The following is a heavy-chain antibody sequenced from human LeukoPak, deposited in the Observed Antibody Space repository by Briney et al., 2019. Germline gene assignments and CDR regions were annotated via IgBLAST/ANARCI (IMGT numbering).Heavy chain of an antibody. Sequence: SGTVSLTCTVSGGSISSYYWSWIRQPAGKGLEWIGRIYTSGSTNYNPSLKSRVTMSVDTSKNQFSLKLSSVTAADTAVYSCARDMNVVVPAAIGDWFDPWGQGTLVTVSS. D-gene: IGHD2-2*01. J-gene: IGHJ5*02. CDR3: ARDMNVVVPAAIGDWFDP. V-gene: IGHV4-4*07. CDR2: IYTSGST. CDR1: GGSISSYY.